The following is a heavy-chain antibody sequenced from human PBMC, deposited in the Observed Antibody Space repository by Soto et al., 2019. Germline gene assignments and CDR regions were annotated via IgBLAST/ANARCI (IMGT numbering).Heavy chain of an antibody. CDR2: ISAYNGNT. J-gene: IGHJ3*02. V-gene: IGHV1-18*01. CDR3: ARTAIAATDAFDI. CDR1: GYTFINYG. Sequence: QVPVEQSGAEVKKPGASVRVSCKASGYTFINYGISWVRQAPGQGLEWMGWISAYNGNTNFAQKFQGRVTMTTDTSTSTAYMDLRSLRSDDTAVYYCARTAIAATDAFDISGQGTMVTVSS. D-gene: IGHD2-21*02.